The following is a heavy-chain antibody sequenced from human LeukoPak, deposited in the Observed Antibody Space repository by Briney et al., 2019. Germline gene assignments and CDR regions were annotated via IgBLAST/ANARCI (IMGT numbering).Heavy chain of an antibody. D-gene: IGHD2-2*03. J-gene: IGHJ5*02. V-gene: IGHV3-33*06. Sequence: GGSLRLSCSASGFTLSRHGMHWVRQAPGKGLEWVAVIWYDATNKYYADSVKGRFTISRDNSKNTLYLQMNSLRGEDTAVYHWAKTICGYCSTSSCLNWFDPLGQGTLVTVSS. CDR3: AKTICGYCSTSSCLNWFDP. CDR1: GFTLSRHG. CDR2: IWYDATNK.